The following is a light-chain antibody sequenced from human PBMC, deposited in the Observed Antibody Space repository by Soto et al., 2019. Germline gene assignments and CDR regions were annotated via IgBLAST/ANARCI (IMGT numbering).Light chain of an antibody. CDR1: QSVSSSY. CDR3: QQYGSSSWT. J-gene: IGKJ1*01. CDR2: GAS. Sequence: EIVLTQSPGTLSLSPGERATLSCRASQSVSSSYLAWYQHKPGQAPRLLIYGASSRATGIPDRFSGSGSGTDFPLTISRLEPEDFAVYSCQQYGSSSWTFGQGTKVELK. V-gene: IGKV3-20*01.